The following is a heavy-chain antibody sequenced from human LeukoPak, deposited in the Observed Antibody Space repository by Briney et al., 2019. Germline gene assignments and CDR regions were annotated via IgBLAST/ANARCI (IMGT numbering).Heavy chain of an antibody. V-gene: IGHV3-33*03. CDR1: GFIFSDYG. J-gene: IGHJ4*02. CDR3: AGGSGWIIDY. CDR2: TRFDGSIK. Sequence: GGSLRLSCAVSGFIFSDYGFHWVRQAPGKGLEWVAVTRFDGSIKQYADSVKGRFTISRDDSKNTLYLQMNSLRAEDTAIYYCAGGSGWIIDYWGQGTLVTVSS. D-gene: IGHD6-19*01.